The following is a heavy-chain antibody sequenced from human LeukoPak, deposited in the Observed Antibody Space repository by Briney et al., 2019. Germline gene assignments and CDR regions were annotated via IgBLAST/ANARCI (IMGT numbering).Heavy chain of an antibody. V-gene: IGHV3-33*01. CDR3: ARDPGDYDSSGPFDY. J-gene: IGHJ4*02. Sequence: GGSLRLSCAASGFTFSSYGMHWVRQAPGKGLEWVAVIWYDGNNKYYADSVKGRFTISRDNSKNTLYLQMNSLRAEDTAVYYCARDPGDYDSSGPFDYWGQGTLVTVSS. D-gene: IGHD3-22*01. CDR1: GFTFSSYG. CDR2: IWYDGNNK.